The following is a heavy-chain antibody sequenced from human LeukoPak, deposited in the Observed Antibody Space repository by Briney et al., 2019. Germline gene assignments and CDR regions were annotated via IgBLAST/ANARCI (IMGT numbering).Heavy chain of an antibody. V-gene: IGHV4-34*01. Sequence: SETLSLTCAVYGESFSGYYWSWIRQPPGKGLEWSGEINHSGSTNYNPSVKSRVTISVDTSKNQFSLKLSSVTAADTAVYYGARGKGLRVAGGFDYWGQGTLVTVSS. J-gene: IGHJ4*02. CDR1: GESFSGYY. D-gene: IGHD3-16*01. CDR2: INHSGST. CDR3: ARGKGLRVAGGFDY.